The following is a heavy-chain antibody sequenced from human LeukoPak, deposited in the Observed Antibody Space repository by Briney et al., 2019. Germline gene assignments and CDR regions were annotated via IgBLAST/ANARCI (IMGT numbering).Heavy chain of an antibody. CDR3: VRCGAAVTTHFSH. CDR1: GYSFSIYG. D-gene: IGHD4-17*01. J-gene: IGHJ4*02. CDR2: ISASDGTT. V-gene: IGHV1-18*01. Sequence: ASVKVSCKASGYSFSIYGITWARQAPGQGLEYLGWISASDGTTNYAQKVQDRVTMTTDTSTSTAYLELRSLRSEDTAVYYCVRCGAAVTTHFSHWGQGTLVTVSS.